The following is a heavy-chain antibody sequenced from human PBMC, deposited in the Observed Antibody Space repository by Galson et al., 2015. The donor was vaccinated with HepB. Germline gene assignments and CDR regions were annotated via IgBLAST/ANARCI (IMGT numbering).Heavy chain of an antibody. Sequence: SVKVSCKASGYTFTSYDINWVRQATGQGLEWMGWMNPNSGNTGYAQKFQGRVTMTRNTSISTAYMELSSLRSEDTAVYYCASSEVLRFLEWFYWGQGTLVTVSS. CDR3: ASSEVLRFLEWFY. V-gene: IGHV1-8*01. CDR2: MNPNSGNT. J-gene: IGHJ4*02. D-gene: IGHD3-3*01. CDR1: GYTFTSYD.